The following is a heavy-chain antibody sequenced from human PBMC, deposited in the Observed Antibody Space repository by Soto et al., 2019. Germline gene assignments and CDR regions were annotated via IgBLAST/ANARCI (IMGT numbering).Heavy chain of an antibody. CDR2: IKTDGSEK. CDR3: TRDGSPFAVDV. CDR1: GFTFSSYW. Sequence: EVQLVESGGGLVQHGGSLRLSCAASGFTFSSYWMSWVRQAPGTGLEWVANIKTDGSEKYYMDSVRGRFTTSRDNASNVFFLQMNSLTGADTAGYYCTRDGSPFAVDVWGLGTSVTVSS. V-gene: IGHV3-7*03. J-gene: IGHJ6*02.